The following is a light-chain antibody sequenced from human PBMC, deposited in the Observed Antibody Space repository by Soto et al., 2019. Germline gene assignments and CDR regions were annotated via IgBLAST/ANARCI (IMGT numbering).Light chain of an antibody. CDR2: GAS. V-gene: IGKV3-20*01. CDR1: QSVSSSY. CDR3: QQYGSSPPWT. Sequence: EIVLTQSPGTLSLSPGERATLSCRASQSVSSSYLAWYQQQPGQAPRLLIYGASRRATGIPDRFSGSGSGTDFTLTISRLEPADVAVYYCQQYGSSPPWTFGQGTKVEIK. J-gene: IGKJ1*01.